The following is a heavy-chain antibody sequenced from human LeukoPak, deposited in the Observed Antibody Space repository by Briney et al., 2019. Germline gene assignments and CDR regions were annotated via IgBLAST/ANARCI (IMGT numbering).Heavy chain of an antibody. V-gene: IGHV4-59*08. CDR2: IYYNGST. Sequence: PSETLSLTCIVSGGSISSYYWTWIRQPPGKGLEWIGYIYYNGSTNYNPSLKSRVTISVDTSKNQFSLKLNSVTAADTAVYCCARQSRGIAVAGLDYWGQGILVTVSS. CDR3: ARQSRGIAVAGLDY. CDR1: GGSISSYY. J-gene: IGHJ4*02. D-gene: IGHD6-19*01.